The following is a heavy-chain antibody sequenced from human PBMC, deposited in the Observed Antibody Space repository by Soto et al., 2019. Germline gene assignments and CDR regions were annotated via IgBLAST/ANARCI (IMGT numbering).Heavy chain of an antibody. D-gene: IGHD2-2*01. Sequence: QVQLVQSGAEVKKPGSSVKVSCKASGGTFSSYAISWVRQAPGQGLEWMGGIIPIFGTANYAQKFQGRVTMTADESTSTAYLELSSLRSEDTAMYYCARHVPAAGYYYGMDVWGQGTTVTVSS. J-gene: IGHJ6*02. CDR2: IIPIFGTA. CDR3: ARHVPAAGYYYGMDV. V-gene: IGHV1-69*12. CDR1: GGTFSSYA.